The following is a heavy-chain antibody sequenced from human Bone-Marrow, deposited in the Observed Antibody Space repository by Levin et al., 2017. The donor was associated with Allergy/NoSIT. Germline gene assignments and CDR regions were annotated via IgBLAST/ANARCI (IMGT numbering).Heavy chain of an antibody. D-gene: IGHD6-13*01. Sequence: LPGGSLRLSCAASGFSFSIYEMNWVRQAPGKGLEWISYISGSGNTIYYADSVKGRFTISRDNAKNSLYLQVNSLRAEDTAVYYCAGKPLSSWLYWYFDVWGRGTLVTVSS. CDR1: GFSFSIYE. J-gene: IGHJ2*01. CDR3: AGKPLSSWLYWYFDV. V-gene: IGHV3-48*03. CDR2: ISGSGNTI.